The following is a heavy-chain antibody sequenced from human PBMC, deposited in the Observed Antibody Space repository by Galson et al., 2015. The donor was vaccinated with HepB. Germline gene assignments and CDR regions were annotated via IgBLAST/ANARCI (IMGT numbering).Heavy chain of an antibody. J-gene: IGHJ3*02. CDR3: ARAPGIAVAGIIVAFDI. Sequence: CAISGDSVSSNSAAWNWIRQSPSRGLEWLGRTYYRSKWYNDYAVSVESRITINPDTSKNQFSLQLNSVTPEDTAVYYCARAPGIAVAGIIVAFDIWGQG. V-gene: IGHV6-1*01. D-gene: IGHD6-19*01. CDR1: GDSVSSNSAA. CDR2: TYYRSKWYN.